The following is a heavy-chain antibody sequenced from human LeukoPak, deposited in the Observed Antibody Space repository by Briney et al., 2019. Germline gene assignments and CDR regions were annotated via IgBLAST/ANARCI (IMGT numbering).Heavy chain of an antibody. CDR2: ISSSSII. D-gene: IGHD1-26*01. CDR3: ASGRYGEGFDC. Sequence: GGSLRLSCAASGFTFSSYAMSWVRQAPGKGLEWVSYISSSSIIYYADSVKGRFTISRDNAKNSLYLQMNSLRAEDTAVYYCASGRYGEGFDCWGQGTLVTVSS. CDR1: GFTFSSYA. V-gene: IGHV3-48*04. J-gene: IGHJ4*02.